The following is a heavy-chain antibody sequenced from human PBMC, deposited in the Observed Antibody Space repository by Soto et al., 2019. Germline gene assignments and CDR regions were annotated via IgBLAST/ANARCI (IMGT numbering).Heavy chain of an antibody. J-gene: IGHJ4*02. Sequence: QVQLVQSGAEVKKPGSSLKVSCKASGGTFSSYAISWVRQAPGQGLEGMGGTIPIFGTANYAQKFQGRVTITADESTSTAYMELSSLRSEDTAVYYCARELPRYCSGGSCYSSQHFDYWGQGTLVTVSS. CDR3: ARELPRYCSGGSCYSSQHFDY. V-gene: IGHV1-69*01. CDR2: TIPIFGTA. CDR1: GGTFSSYA. D-gene: IGHD2-15*01.